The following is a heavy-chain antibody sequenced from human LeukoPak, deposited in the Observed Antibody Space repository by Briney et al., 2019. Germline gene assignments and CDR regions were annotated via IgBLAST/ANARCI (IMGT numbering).Heavy chain of an antibody. Sequence: GESLKISCKGSGYSFTSCWIGWVRQMPGKGLEWMGIIYPGDSDTRYSPSFQGQVTISVDKSINTAYLQWSSLEASDTAMYYCARFARPGKNSRGFDYWGQGTLVTVSS. CDR3: ARFARPGKNSRGFDY. CDR2: IYPGDSDT. D-gene: IGHD4-23*01. J-gene: IGHJ4*02. V-gene: IGHV5-51*01. CDR1: GYSFTSCW.